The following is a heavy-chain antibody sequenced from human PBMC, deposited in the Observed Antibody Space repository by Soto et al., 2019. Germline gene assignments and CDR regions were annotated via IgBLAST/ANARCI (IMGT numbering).Heavy chain of an antibody. CDR3: ARGPPGKIRNNYFDY. V-gene: IGHV1-69*02. Sequence: SVKVSCKASGGTFSSYTISWVRQAPGQGLEWMGRIIPILGIANYAQKFQGRVTITADKSTSTAYMELSSLRSEDTAVYYCARGPPGKIRNNYFDYWGQGTLVTVSS. CDR1: GGTFSSYT. J-gene: IGHJ4*02. CDR2: IIPILGIA.